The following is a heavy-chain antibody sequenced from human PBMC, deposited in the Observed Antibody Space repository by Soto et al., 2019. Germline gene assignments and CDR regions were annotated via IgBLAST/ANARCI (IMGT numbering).Heavy chain of an antibody. CDR1: GFTLSNYA. Sequence: EVQLLEAGGGLVQPGGSLRLSCAASGFTLSNYAMSWVRQAPGKGLEWVSDISGSGDSTYHADSVKGRFTISRDKSKNTLYLQMNSLRAEDTAVYYCARPGTYSTSSRDHYYGMDVWGQGTTVTVSS. J-gene: IGHJ6*02. V-gene: IGHV3-23*01. D-gene: IGHD6-6*01. CDR3: ARPGTYSTSSRDHYYGMDV. CDR2: ISGSGDST.